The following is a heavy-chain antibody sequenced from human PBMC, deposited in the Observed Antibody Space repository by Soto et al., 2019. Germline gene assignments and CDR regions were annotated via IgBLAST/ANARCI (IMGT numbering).Heavy chain of an antibody. CDR2: INPNSGGT. CDR1: GYTFTGYY. CDR3: ARGIRRITIFGVVHHFDY. D-gene: IGHD3-3*01. J-gene: IGHJ4*02. Sequence: ASVKVSCKASGYTFTGYYMHWVRQAPGQGLEWMGWINPNSGGTNYAQKFQGWVTMTRDTSISTAYMELSRLRSDDTAVYYCARGIRRITIFGVVHHFDYWGQGTLVTVSS. V-gene: IGHV1-2*04.